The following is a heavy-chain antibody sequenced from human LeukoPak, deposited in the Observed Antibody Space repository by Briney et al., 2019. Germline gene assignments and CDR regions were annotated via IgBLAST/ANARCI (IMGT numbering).Heavy chain of an antibody. V-gene: IGHV4-39*07. CDR3: TKSDGYGLIRI. CDR2: IYYTGNT. CDR1: GDSITGYY. Sequence: SETLSLTCTVSGDSITGYYWGWIRQPPGKGREWIGNIYYTGNTYYNASLTSRGTISVDTSKNQFSLKVISMTAADPAVYYCTKSDGYGLIRICGRGTMVTVSS. J-gene: IGHJ3*02. D-gene: IGHD3-10*01.